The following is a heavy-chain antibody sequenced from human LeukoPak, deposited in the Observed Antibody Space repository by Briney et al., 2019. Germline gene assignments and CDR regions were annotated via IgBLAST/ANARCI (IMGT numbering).Heavy chain of an antibody. D-gene: IGHD3-16*02. CDR3: ARVPAGVIGMKDAFDI. Sequence: GGSLRLSCAASGFTFSSYGMSWVRQAPGKGLEWVSAIRGSGGSTYYADSVKGRFTISRDNSKNTLYLQMNSLRAEDTAVYYCARVPAGVIGMKDAFDIWGQGTMVTVSS. V-gene: IGHV3-23*01. CDR1: GFTFSSYG. CDR2: IRGSGGST. J-gene: IGHJ3*02.